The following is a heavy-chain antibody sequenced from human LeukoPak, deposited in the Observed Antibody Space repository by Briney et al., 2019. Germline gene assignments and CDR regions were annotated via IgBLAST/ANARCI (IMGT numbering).Heavy chain of an antibody. V-gene: IGHV3-74*01. Sequence: GGSLRLSCAASGFTFSTYWMHWVRQAPGKGLVWVARINNGGSRTNYADSVKGRITISRDNAKNTLYLQMNSLRADDTAVYYCARESTSLVLFGMEVWGQGSTVTVSS. J-gene: IGHJ6*02. CDR2: INNGGSRT. D-gene: IGHD5-18*01. CDR1: GFTFSTYW. CDR3: ARESTSLVLFGMEV.